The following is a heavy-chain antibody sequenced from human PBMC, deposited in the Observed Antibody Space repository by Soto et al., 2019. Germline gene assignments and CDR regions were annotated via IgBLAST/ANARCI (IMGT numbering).Heavy chain of an antibody. Sequence: GGSLRLSCAAPGFSFSKHFFHWGRPAPGKGLEWVAVISYDGSNKYYADSVKGRFTISRDNSKNTLYLQMNSLRTEDTAVYYCARVSPLVQLWSPFLDYWGQGTLVTVSS. CDR3: ARVSPLVQLWSPFLDY. CDR2: ISYDGSNK. V-gene: IGHV3-30-3*01. CDR1: GFSFSKHF. J-gene: IGHJ4*02. D-gene: IGHD5-18*01.